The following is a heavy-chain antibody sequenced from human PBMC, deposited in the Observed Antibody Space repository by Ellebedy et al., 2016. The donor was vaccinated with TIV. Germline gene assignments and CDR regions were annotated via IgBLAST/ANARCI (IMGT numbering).Heavy chain of an antibody. V-gene: IGHV1-69*13. CDR2: IIPIFGTA. CDR3: ATYDITMVRGVIRRGHFDY. J-gene: IGHJ4*02. Sequence: SVKVSXXASGGTFSSYAISWVRQAPGQGLEWMGGIIPIFGTANYAQKFQGRVTITADESTSTAYMELSSLRSEDTAVYYCATYDITMVRGVIRRGHFDYWGQGTLVTVSS. D-gene: IGHD3-10*01. CDR1: GGTFSSYA.